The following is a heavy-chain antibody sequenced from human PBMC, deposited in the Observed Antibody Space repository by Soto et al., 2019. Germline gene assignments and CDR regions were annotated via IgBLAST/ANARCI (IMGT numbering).Heavy chain of an antibody. D-gene: IGHD3-16*01. V-gene: IGHV4-34*01. Sequence: SETLSLTCAVYGGSFSGYYWSWIRQPPGKGLEWIGEINHSGSTNYNPSLKSRVTISVDTSKNQFSLKLSSETAADTAVYYCARFGEADGLLTCCFDPWGQGTLVTVSS. CDR2: INHSGST. J-gene: IGHJ5*02. CDR3: ARFGEADGLLTCCFDP. CDR1: GGSFSGYY.